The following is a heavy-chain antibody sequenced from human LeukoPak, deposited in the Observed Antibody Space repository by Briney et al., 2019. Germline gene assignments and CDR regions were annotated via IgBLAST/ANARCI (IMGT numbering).Heavy chain of an antibody. J-gene: IGHJ6*03. Sequence: ASVKVSCKASGYTFNTFDINWVRQATGQGPEWMGWVNPYNDKTVYAPKFQGRVSISSNNSMTTAYMEFSGLKSDDTAVYYCARGRRLRGVTSRPIYYYYYMDVWGGGTTVTVSS. CDR3: ARGRRLRGVTSRPIYYYYYMDV. V-gene: IGHV1-8*03. CDR1: GYTFNTFD. D-gene: IGHD3-10*01. CDR2: VNPYNDKT.